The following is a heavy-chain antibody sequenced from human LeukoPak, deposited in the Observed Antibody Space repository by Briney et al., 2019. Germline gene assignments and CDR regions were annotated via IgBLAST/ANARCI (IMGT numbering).Heavy chain of an antibody. V-gene: IGHV4-59*01. D-gene: IGHD6-19*01. CDR3: ARSHSSGWPKFDP. J-gene: IGHJ5*02. CDR1: GGSISSDY. Sequence: SETLSLTCTVSGGSISSDYWSWIRQPPGKGLEWIGLISKSASAKYNPSLESRVTISMDTSKNQFSLRLSSVTAADTAVYYCARSHSSGWPKFDPWGQGTLVTISS. CDR2: ISKSASA.